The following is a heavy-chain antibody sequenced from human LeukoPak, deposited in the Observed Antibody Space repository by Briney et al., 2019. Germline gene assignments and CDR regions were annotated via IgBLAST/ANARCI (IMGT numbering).Heavy chain of an antibody. CDR1: GFTFSNAW. CDR3: TTILVGATGIWFDP. J-gene: IGHJ5*02. D-gene: IGHD1-26*01. CDR2: IKSKTDGGTT. Sequence: PGGSLRLSCAASGFTFSNAWMSWVRLAPGKGLEWVGRIKSKTDGGTTGYAAPVKGRFTISRDDSKNTLYLQMNSLKTDDTAVYYCTTILVGATGIWFDPWGQGTLVTVSS. V-gene: IGHV3-15*01.